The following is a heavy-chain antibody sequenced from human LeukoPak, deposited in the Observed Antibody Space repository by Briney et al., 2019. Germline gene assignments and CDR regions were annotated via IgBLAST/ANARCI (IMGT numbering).Heavy chain of an antibody. CDR1: GFTFSSYA. J-gene: IGHJ4*02. CDR2: ITGSGGHT. V-gene: IGHV3-23*01. D-gene: IGHD3-22*01. Sequence: GGSLRLSCAASGFTFSSYAMSWIRQAPGERLEWVSTITGSGGHTYYADSVKGRFTIFRDNSKNTLYLQVNSLRAEDTAVYYCASFLPYYYDSSGYYGYYFDYWGQGTLVTVSS. CDR3: ASFLPYYYDSSGYYGYYFDY.